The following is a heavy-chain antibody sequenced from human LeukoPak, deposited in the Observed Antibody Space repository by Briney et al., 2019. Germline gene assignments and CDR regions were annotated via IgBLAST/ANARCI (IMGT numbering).Heavy chain of an antibody. CDR2: IYHSGST. D-gene: IGHD2-15*01. J-gene: IGHJ4*02. CDR1: GYSISSGYY. Sequence: SETLSLTCTVSGYSISSGYYWAWIRQPPGKGLEWIGSIYHSGSTYYNPSLKSRVTISVDTSKNQFSLKLSSVTAGDTAVYYCARGFCSGGTCYSPPLDYWGQGALVTVSS. V-gene: IGHV4-38-2*02. CDR3: ARGFCSGGTCYSPPLDY.